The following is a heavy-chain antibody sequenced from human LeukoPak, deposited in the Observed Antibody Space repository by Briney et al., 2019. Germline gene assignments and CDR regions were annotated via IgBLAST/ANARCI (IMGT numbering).Heavy chain of an antibody. CDR3: GKTTVGYSSGQKPAWPVDY. Sequence: SGGSLRLSCEASGFTFGSHAMYWVRQAPGKGLEWVAGIFGSGGSPHYADSVKGRFTISRDNSRNTVYLQINSLRAEDTAVYYCGKTTVGYSSGQKPAWPVDYWDQGTLVTVSS. V-gene: IGHV3-23*01. D-gene: IGHD5-18*01. CDR1: GFTFGSHA. CDR2: IFGSGGSP. J-gene: IGHJ4*02.